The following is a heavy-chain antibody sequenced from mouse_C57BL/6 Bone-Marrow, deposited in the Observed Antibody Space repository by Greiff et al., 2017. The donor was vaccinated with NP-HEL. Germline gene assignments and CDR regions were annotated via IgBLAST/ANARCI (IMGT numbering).Heavy chain of an antibody. CDR1: GFTFSDFY. Sequence: EVMLVESGGGLVQSGRSLRLSCATSGFTFSDFYMEWVRQAPGKGLEWIAASRNKANDYTTEYSASVKGRFIVSRDTSQSILYLQMNALRAEDTAIYYCARDGAGTGYFDYWGQGTTLTVSS. V-gene: IGHV7-1*01. CDR2: SRNKANDYTT. CDR3: ARDGAGTGYFDY. J-gene: IGHJ2*01. D-gene: IGHD4-1*01.